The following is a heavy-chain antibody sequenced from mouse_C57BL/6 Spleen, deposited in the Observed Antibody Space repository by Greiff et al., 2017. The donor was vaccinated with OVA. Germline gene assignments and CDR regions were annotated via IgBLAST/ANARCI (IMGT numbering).Heavy chain of an antibody. CDR2: INPNNGGT. V-gene: IGHV1-22*01. J-gene: IGHJ2*01. D-gene: IGHD4-1*01. Sequence: VQLQQSGPELVKPGASVKMSCKASGYIFTDYNMHWVKQSHGKSLEWIGYINPNNGGTSYNQKFKGKATLTVNKSSSTAYTELRSLTSEDAAVYYCATGAYFDYWGQGTTLTVSS. CDR3: ATGAYFDY. CDR1: GYIFTDYN.